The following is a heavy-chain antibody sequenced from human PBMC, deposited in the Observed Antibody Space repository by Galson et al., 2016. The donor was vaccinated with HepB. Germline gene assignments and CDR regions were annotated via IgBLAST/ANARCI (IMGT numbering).Heavy chain of an antibody. Sequence: SETLSLTCTVSGGSISSSIYYWGWIRQPPGKGLEWIGSIYYGGSTSYNPSLKSRVTISVDTSKNQFSLKLSSVTAADTAVYYCAKGSGWDDFYYYYGMDVWGQGTTVTVSS. CDR1: GGSISSSIYY. CDR2: IYYGGST. V-gene: IGHV4-39*01. CDR3: AKGSGWDDFYYYYGMDV. J-gene: IGHJ6*02. D-gene: IGHD6-25*01.